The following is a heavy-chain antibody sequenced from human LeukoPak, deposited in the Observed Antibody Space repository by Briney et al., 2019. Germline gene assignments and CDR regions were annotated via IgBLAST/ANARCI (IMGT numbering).Heavy chain of an antibody. CDR2: FDPEDGET. CDR1: GYTLTELS. Sequence: ASVKVSCKVSGYTLTELSMHWVRQAPGKGLEWMGGFDPEDGETIYAQKFQGRVTMTRNTSISTAYMELSSLRSEDTAVYYCARTYYYDSESDNWFDPWGQGTLVTVSS. J-gene: IGHJ5*02. CDR3: ARTYYYDSESDNWFDP. V-gene: IGHV1-24*01. D-gene: IGHD3-10*01.